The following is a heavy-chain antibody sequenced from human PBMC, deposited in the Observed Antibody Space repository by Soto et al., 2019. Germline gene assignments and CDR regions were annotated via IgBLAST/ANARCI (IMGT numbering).Heavy chain of an antibody. D-gene: IGHD2-2*02. CDR3: ARVRCSSTSCYTGSWFDP. V-gene: IGHV4-31*03. Sequence: PSETLSLTCTVSGGSISSGGYHWSWIRQHPGKGLEWIGYIYYSGSTYYNPSLKSRVTISVDTSKNQFSLKLSSVTAADTAVYYCARVRCSSTSCYTGSWFDPWGQGTLVTVSS. CDR1: GGSISSGGYH. J-gene: IGHJ5*02. CDR2: IYYSGST.